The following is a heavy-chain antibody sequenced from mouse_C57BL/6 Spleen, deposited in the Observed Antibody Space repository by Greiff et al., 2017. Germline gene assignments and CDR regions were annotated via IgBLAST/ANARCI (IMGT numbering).Heavy chain of an antibody. CDR3: ARQVPLLPWFAY. V-gene: IGHV5-6*01. CDR1: GFTFSSYG. D-gene: IGHD1-1*01. CDR2: ISSGGSYT. J-gene: IGHJ3*01. Sequence: EVQLQESGGGLVKPGGSLKLSCAASGFTFSSYGMSWVRQTPDKRLEWVATISSGGSYTYYPDSVKGRFTISRDNAKNTLYLQMSSLKSEDTAMYYCARQVPLLPWFAYWGQGTLVTVSA.